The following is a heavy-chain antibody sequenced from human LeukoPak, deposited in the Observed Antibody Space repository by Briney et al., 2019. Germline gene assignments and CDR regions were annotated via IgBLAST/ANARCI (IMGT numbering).Heavy chain of an antibody. Sequence: PSETLSLTCTVSGGSISTYYWSWIRQPPGKGLEWIGNIFYSGSTYYSPSLKSRVTISLDTSRNQFSLKLNSVTAADTAVYYCAKSNGYGLVDIWGQGTMVTVSS. CDR3: AKSNGYGLVDI. CDR1: GGSISTYY. V-gene: IGHV4-59*12. J-gene: IGHJ3*02. D-gene: IGHD3-10*01. CDR2: IFYSGST.